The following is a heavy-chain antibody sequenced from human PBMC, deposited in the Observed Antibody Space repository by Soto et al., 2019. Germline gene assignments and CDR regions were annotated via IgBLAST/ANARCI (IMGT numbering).Heavy chain of an antibody. CDR2: IYYSGST. CDR1: GGSISSSSYY. V-gene: IGHV4-39*01. D-gene: IGHD3-10*01. J-gene: IGHJ4*02. Sequence: SETLSLTCTVSGGSISSSSYYWGWIRQPPGKGLEWIGSIYYSGSTYYNPSLKSRVTISVDTSKNQFSLKLSSVTAADTAVYYCARREYYYGSGSPPADYWGQGTLVTVSS. CDR3: ARREYYYGSGSPPADY.